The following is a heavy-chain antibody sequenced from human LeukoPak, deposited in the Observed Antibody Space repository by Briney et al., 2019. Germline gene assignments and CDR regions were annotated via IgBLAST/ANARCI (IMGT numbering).Heavy chain of an antibody. CDR2: IYFSGST. V-gene: IGHV4-59*08. CDR1: GASISSYY. D-gene: IGHD4-17*01. J-gene: IGHJ5*02. Sequence: SETLSLTCTVSGASISSYYWSWIRQPPGKGLGWIGYIYFSGSTNYNPSLKSRVTISVDTSKNQFSLKLSSVTAADTAVYYCARRPSLHDYGDYWFDPWGQGTLVTVSS. CDR3: ARRPSLHDYGDYWFDP.